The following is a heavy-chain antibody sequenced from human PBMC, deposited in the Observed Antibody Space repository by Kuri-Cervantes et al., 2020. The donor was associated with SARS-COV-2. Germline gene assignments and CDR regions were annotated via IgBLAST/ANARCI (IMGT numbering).Heavy chain of an antibody. J-gene: IGHJ4*02. Sequence: GGSLTLSCAASGFTFSSYAMSWVRQAPGKGLEWVSAISGSGGSTYYADSVKGRFTISRDNAKNSLYLQMNSLKTEDTAVYYCTTTPGYSYGYGEEYYFDYWGQGTLVTVSS. D-gene: IGHD5-18*01. V-gene: IGHV3-23*01. CDR3: TTTPGYSYGYGEEYYFDY. CDR1: GFTFSSYA. CDR2: ISGSGGST.